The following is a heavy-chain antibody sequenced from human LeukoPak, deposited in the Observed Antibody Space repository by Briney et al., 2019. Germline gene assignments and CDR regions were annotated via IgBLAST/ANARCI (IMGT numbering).Heavy chain of an antibody. V-gene: IGHV1-69*01. CDR2: IIPIFGTA. J-gene: IGHJ4*02. CDR3: ARPDTAMAYFDY. CDR1: GGTFSSYA. Sequence: SVKVSCKASGGTFSSYAISWVRQAPGQGLEWMGGIIPIFGTANYAQKFQGRVTITADESTSTAYMELSSLRSEDTAVYYCARPDTAMAYFDYWGQGTLVTVSP. D-gene: IGHD5-18*01.